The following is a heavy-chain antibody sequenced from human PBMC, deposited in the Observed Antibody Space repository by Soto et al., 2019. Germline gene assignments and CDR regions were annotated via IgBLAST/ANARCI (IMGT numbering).Heavy chain of an antibody. V-gene: IGHV4-59*01. CDR3: TRGHHYGMDV. J-gene: IGHJ6*02. CDR2: IYYSGST. CDR1: GGSISSYY. Sequence: QVQLQESGPGLVKPSETLSLTCTVSGGSISSYYWSWIRQTPGKGLEWMGHIYYSGSTNYNPSLKSRVTIVVDTSKNQFSLKLTSVTAADTAVYYCTRGHHYGMDVWGQGTTVTVSS.